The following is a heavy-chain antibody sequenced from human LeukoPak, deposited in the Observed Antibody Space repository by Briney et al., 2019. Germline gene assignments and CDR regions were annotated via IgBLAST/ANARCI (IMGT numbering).Heavy chain of an antibody. CDR1: GYTFTDYF. D-gene: IGHD2-2*01. CDR2: IHPKSGDT. V-gene: IGHV1-2*02. Sequence: ASVTVSCKTSGYTFTDYFMHWVRQAPGQGLEWMGWIHPKSGDTKYAQIFQGRVTVTRDTSISTAYMELTSLRSDDTAVYYCASYASGYNWLKVWGQGTPVTVSS. J-gene: IGHJ5*02. CDR3: ASYASGYNWLKV.